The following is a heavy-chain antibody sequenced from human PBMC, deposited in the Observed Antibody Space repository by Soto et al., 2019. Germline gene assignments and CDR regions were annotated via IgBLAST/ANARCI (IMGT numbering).Heavy chain of an antibody. J-gene: IGHJ4*02. CDR3: ARGAVATTFDY. Sequence: GGSLRLSCAASGFGSNNYNMNWVRQAPGKGLEWVSSISSSGGAIYYADSVKGRFSISRDNAKDSLYLQMNSLRTEDTAVYYCARGAVATTFDYWGQGSRVTV. CDR2: ISSSGGAI. D-gene: IGHD5-12*01. V-gene: IGHV3-21*01. CDR1: GFGSNNYN.